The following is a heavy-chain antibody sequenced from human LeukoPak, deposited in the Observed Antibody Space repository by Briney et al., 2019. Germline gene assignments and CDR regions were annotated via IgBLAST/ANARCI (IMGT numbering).Heavy chain of an antibody. Sequence: PGGSLRLSCAASGFTFSSYSMNWVRQAPGKGLEWVSYISSSSSTIYYADSVKGRFTISRDNAKNSLYLQMNSLRDEDTAVYYCARGCSGGSCYIPYYYYGMDVRGQGTTVTVSS. CDR2: ISSSSSTI. V-gene: IGHV3-48*02. CDR3: ARGCSGGSCYIPYYYYGMDV. D-gene: IGHD2-15*01. J-gene: IGHJ6*02. CDR1: GFTFSSYS.